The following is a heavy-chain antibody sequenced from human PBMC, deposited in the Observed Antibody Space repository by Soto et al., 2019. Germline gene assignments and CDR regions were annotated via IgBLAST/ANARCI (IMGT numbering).Heavy chain of an antibody. CDR2: ISAYNGNT. D-gene: IGHD3-10*01. Sequence: ASVKVSCKASGYTFTSYGISWVRQAPGQGLEWMGWISAYNGNTNYAQKLQGRVTMTTDTSTSTAYMELRSLRSDDTAVYYWARDYLNGFEPFYGMDVWGQGTTVTVSS. CDR1: GYTFTSYG. V-gene: IGHV1-18*01. J-gene: IGHJ6*02. CDR3: ARDYLNGFEPFYGMDV.